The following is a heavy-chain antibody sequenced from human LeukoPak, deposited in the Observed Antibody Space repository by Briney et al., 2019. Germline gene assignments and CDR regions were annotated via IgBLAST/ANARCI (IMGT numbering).Heavy chain of an antibody. D-gene: IGHD1-26*01. Sequence: GGSLRLSCAASGFTFSTYTMNWVRQAPGKGLEWVSSISSRSNYIYYADSVKGRFTTSRDNANNSLYLQMNSLRAEDTAVYYCAKDPHYSGSLNYYYYGMDVWGQGTTVTVSS. CDR2: ISSRSNYI. J-gene: IGHJ6*02. CDR1: GFTFSTYT. CDR3: AKDPHYSGSLNYYYYGMDV. V-gene: IGHV3-21*01.